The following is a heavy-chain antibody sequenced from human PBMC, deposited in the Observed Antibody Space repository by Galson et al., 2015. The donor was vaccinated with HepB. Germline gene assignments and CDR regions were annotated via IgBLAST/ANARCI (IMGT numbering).Heavy chain of an antibody. J-gene: IGHJ6*02. CDR3: AKDWGMDV. V-gene: IGHV3-30-3*01. CDR1: GFDFSIYT. CDR2: LSFDGTNE. Sequence: SLRLSCAASGFDFSIYTMVWVRQAPGKGLECVAVLSFDGTNEYYIDSVKGRFTVSRDSSQSTLYLQLNSLRSEDTAIYYCAKDWGMDVWGPGTTVTVSS.